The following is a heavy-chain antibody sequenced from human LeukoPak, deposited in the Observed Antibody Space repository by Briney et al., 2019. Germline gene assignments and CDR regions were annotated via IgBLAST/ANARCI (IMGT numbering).Heavy chain of an antibody. CDR1: GYTSTTYG. J-gene: IGHJ4*02. Sequence: GASVKVSCKASGYTSTTYGISWVRQAPGQGLEWMGWISAYNGNTNYAQKLQGRVTMTTDTSTSTAYMELRSLRSDDTAVYYCARAPDVLRFLEWLYPHHPRGPYFDYWGQGTLVTVSS. CDR2: ISAYNGNT. D-gene: IGHD3-3*01. V-gene: IGHV1-18*01. CDR3: ARAPDVLRFLEWLYPHHPRGPYFDY.